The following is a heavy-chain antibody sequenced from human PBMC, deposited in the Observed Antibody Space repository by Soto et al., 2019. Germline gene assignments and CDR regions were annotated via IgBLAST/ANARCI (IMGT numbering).Heavy chain of an antibody. CDR2: INTNSGNT. Sequence: QVQLVQSGAEVKKPGASVKVSCKASGYTFTSYDINWVRQAPGQGLEWMGWINTNSGNTVYAQKFQGRGTMTRNTSISTAYIELSSLRFADTAVVDCARAKVVGATGNWGQGTLVTVSS. D-gene: IGHD1-1*01. J-gene: IGHJ4*02. CDR3: ARAKVVGATGN. V-gene: IGHV1-8*01. CDR1: GYTFTSYD.